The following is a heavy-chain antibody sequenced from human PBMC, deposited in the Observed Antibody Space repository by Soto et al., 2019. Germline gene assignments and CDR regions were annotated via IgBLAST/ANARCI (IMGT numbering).Heavy chain of an antibody. CDR3: ARDVTRGYHYGADDH. D-gene: IGHD5-18*01. J-gene: IGHJ4*02. CDR1: GFSFNNYD. CDR2: ISHDGTSQ. Sequence: GGSLRLSWAASGFSFNNYDMHWVRQTPDKGLEWVAVISHDGTSQYYGDSMKGRFTISRDNSQNTVYPHMNSLRPEDAAVYYCARDVTRGYHYGADDHWGKGTLVTVSS. V-gene: IGHV3-30*03.